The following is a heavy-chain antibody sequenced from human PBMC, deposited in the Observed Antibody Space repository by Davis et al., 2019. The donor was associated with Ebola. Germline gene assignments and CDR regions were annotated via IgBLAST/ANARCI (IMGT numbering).Heavy chain of an antibody. CDR3: ARVFRYCISSRCYGNGMDV. CDR1: GYTFTSYD. CDR2: MNPNSGNT. D-gene: IGHD2-2*01. V-gene: IGHV1-8*01. Sequence: AASVKVSCKASGYTFTSYDINWVRQATGQGLEWMRWMNPNSGNTGYAQKFQGRVTMTRNTSISTAYMELSSLRSEDTAVYYCARVFRYCISSRCYGNGMDVWGQGTTVTVSS. J-gene: IGHJ6*02.